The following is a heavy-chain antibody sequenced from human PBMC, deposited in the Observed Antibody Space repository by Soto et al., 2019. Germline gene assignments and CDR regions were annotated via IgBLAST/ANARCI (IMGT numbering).Heavy chain of an antibody. D-gene: IGHD3-3*01. CDR1: DVTIINLG. V-gene: IGHV3-15*07. CDR2: IKRKTDGGTT. CDR3: ATEYYDFWSCFYYLDV. Sequence: RLSYTALDVTIINLGMRWVRQTPGKGLEWVGSIKRKTDGGTTDYAAPVKGRFTISRDDSKNSLYLQMNSLRAEDTAVYYCATEYYDFWSCFYYLDVCGKAPTVTVSS. J-gene: IGHJ6*03.